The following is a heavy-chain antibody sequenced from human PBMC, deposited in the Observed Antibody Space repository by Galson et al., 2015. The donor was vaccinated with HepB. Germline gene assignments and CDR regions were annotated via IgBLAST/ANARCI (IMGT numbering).Heavy chain of an antibody. Sequence: SVKVSCKASGGTFSSYGVSWVRQAPGQGLEWMGGIIPIFGTANYAQKFQGRVTITADESTSTAYLELSSLRSEDTAMYFCASGQSTYDSASGSYLHYFDYWGQGTLVTVSS. D-gene: IGHD3-16*01. CDR2: IIPIFGTA. J-gene: IGHJ4*02. CDR1: GGTFSSYG. CDR3: ASGQSTYDSASGSYLHYFDY. V-gene: IGHV1-69*13.